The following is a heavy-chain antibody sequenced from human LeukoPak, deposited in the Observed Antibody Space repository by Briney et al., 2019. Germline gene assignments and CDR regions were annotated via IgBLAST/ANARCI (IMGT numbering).Heavy chain of an antibody. CDR1: GFTFSSYG. CDR2: IRYDGSNK. CDR3: AREGYSSSWYYFDY. J-gene: IGHJ4*02. D-gene: IGHD6-13*01. Sequence: GGSLRLSCAASGFTFSSYGMHWVRQAPGKGLEWVAVIRYDGSNKYYADSVKGRFTISRDNSKNTLYLQMNSLRAEDTAVYYCAREGYSSSWYYFDYWGQGTLVTVSS. V-gene: IGHV3-33*01.